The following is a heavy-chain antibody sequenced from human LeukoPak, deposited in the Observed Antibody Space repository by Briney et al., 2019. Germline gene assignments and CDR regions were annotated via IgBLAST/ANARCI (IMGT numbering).Heavy chain of an antibody. J-gene: IGHJ3*02. Sequence: PSETLSLTCTVSGGSISSGDYYWSRIRQPPGKGLEWIGYIYYSGSTYYNPSLKSRLTISVDTSKNQFSLKLSSVTAADTAVYYCARGRVGRLDAFDIWGQGTMVTVSS. CDR1: GGSISSGDYY. CDR2: IYYSGST. CDR3: ARGRVGRLDAFDI. V-gene: IGHV4-30-4*08. D-gene: IGHD1-26*01.